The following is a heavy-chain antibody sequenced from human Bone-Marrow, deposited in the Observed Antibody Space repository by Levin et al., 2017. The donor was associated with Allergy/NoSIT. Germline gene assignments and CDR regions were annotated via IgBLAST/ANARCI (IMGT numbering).Heavy chain of an antibody. CDR3: TRDIASRYFDL. D-gene: IGHD3-16*02. CDR1: GFTLSNNA. Sequence: QPGGSLRLSCAASGFTLSNNAMHWVRQAPGKGLEWVAVIWYDGSNQYYGDSVKGRFTISRDNFKNTMYLQMNSLTAEDTAVYFCTRDIASRYFDLWGRGTVVTVSS. J-gene: IGHJ2*01. V-gene: IGHV3-33*01. CDR2: IWYDGSNQ.